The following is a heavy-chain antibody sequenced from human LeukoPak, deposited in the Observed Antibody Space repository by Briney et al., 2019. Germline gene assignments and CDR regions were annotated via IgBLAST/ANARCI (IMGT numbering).Heavy chain of an antibody. J-gene: IGHJ4*02. CDR3: ARGATHRAIDY. CDR2: INHSGST. Sequence: SETLSLTCAVYGGSFSGYYWSWIRQPPGKGLEWIGEINHSGSTNYNPSLKSRVTISVDTSKNQFSLKLSSVTAADTAVYYCARGATHRAIDYWGQGTLVTVSS. V-gene: IGHV4-34*01. CDR1: GGSFSGYY.